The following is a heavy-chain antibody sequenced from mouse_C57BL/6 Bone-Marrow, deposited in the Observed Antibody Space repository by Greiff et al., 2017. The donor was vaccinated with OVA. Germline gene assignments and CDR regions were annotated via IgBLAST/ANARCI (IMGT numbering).Heavy chain of an antibody. V-gene: IGHV5-12*01. CDR3: ARQNYGSSFFDD. D-gene: IGHD1-1*01. J-gene: IGHJ2*01. CDR2: ISNGGGST. CDR1: GFTFSDYY. Sequence: EVKLMESGGGLVQPGGSLKLSCAASGFTFSDYYMYWVRQTPEKRLEWVAYISNGGGSTYYPDTVKGRFTISRDNAKNTLYLQMSRLKSEDTAMDYCARQNYGSSFFDDWGQGTTLTVSS.